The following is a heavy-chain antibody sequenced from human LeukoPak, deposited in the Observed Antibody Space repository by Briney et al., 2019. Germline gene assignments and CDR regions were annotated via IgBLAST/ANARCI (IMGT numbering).Heavy chain of an antibody. D-gene: IGHD2-15*01. CDR1: GFTFSTYS. J-gene: IGHJ6*02. V-gene: IGHV3-48*01. CDR3: ARDGEYCSAGCTSHSYSYGLDV. CDR2: ISSSSDTI. Sequence: GGSLRVSCAASGFTFSTYSMIWVRQAPGKGLEWVSYISSSSDTIYYTDSVKGRFTISRDNAKNSLYLQMNSLRAEDTAVYYCARDGEYCSAGCTSHSYSYGLDVWGQGTTVTVSS.